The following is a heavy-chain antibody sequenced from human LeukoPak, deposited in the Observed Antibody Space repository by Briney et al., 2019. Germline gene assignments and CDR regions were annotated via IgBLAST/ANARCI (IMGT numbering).Heavy chain of an antibody. CDR3: ARDSMIRGRPTNHFDR. CDR1: GFTFSSYW. J-gene: IGHJ4*02. CDR2: VSSDGRNQ. D-gene: IGHD3-10*01. V-gene: IGHV3-30*03. Sequence: GGSLRLSCAASGFTFSSYWMSWVRQAPGKGLEWVAVVSSDGRNQYYTDSVKGRFTISRDNSKNTLYLQMNSLSTEDTGVYYCARDSMIRGRPTNHFDRWGQGTLVTVSS.